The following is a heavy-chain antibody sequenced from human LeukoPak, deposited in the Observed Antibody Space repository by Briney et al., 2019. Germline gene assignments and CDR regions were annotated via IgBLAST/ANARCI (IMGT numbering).Heavy chain of an antibody. V-gene: IGHV1-46*01. Sequence: GASVKVSCKASGYTFTSYYMHWVRQAPGQGLEWMGIINPSGGSTSYAQKFQGRVTMTRDTSTSTVYMELSSLRSEDTAVYYCARKSGGDGYTIIQGYFDYWGQGTLVTVSS. D-gene: IGHD5-24*01. J-gene: IGHJ4*02. CDR3: ARKSGGDGYTIIQGYFDY. CDR2: INPSGGST. CDR1: GYTFTSYY.